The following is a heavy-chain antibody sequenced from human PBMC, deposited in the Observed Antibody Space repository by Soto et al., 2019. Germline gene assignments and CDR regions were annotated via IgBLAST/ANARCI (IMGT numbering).Heavy chain of an antibody. D-gene: IGHD3-3*01. CDR2: ISYDGSNK. CDR1: GFTFSSYA. J-gene: IGHJ5*02. CDR3: ARDPRTYYDFWSGYWGWFDP. Sequence: GGSLRLSCAASGFTFSSYAMHWVRQAPGKGLEWVAVISYDGSNKYYADSVKGRFTISRDNSKNTLYLQMNSLRAEDTAVYYCARDPRTYYDFWSGYWGWFDPWGQGTLVTVSS. V-gene: IGHV3-30-3*01.